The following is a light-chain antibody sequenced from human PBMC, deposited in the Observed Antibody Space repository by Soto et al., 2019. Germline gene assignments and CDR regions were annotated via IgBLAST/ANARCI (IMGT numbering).Light chain of an antibody. CDR2: EVS. J-gene: IGLJ2*01. V-gene: IGLV2-14*01. CDR1: SSDVGGHNY. Sequence: QSALTHPATVSGSPGQSITISCTGTSSDVGGHNYVSWYQQQPGKAPKLITCEVSNRPSGVSNRFSGSKAGNTASLTISGLQAEDEADSYCRSYTSSSTDAVFGGGNKVTFL. CDR3: RSYTSSSTDAV.